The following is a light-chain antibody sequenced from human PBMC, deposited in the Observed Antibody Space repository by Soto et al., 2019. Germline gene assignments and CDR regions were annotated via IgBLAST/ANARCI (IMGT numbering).Light chain of an antibody. V-gene: IGKV3-20*01. Sequence: EIVLTQSPGTLSLSPGERATLSCRASQSVSGSYLAWYQQKPGQAPRLLIYGASSRATGIPDRFSGSGSGTDFTLTISRLEPEDFAVYYCQYYGSSFGQGTKVDIK. CDR1: QSVSGSY. CDR3: QYYGSS. CDR2: GAS. J-gene: IGKJ1*01.